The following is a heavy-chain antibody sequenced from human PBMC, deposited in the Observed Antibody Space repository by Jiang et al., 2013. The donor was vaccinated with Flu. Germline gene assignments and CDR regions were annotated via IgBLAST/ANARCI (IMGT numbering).Heavy chain of an antibody. CDR3: ARALGYCSGGSCYANYYYYYGMDV. D-gene: IGHD2-15*01. CDR2: IYYSGST. CDR1: GGSISSYY. Sequence: LLKPSETLSLTCTVSGGSISSYYWSWIRQPPGKGLEWIGYIYYSGSTNYNPSLKSRVTISVDTSKNQFSLKLSSVTAADTAVYYCARALGYCSGGSCYANYYYYYGMDVWGQGTTVTVSS. J-gene: IGHJ6*02. V-gene: IGHV4-59*01.